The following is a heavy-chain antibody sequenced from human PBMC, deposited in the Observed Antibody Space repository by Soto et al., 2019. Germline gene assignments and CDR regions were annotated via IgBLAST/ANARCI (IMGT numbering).Heavy chain of an antibody. J-gene: IGHJ6*04. D-gene: IGHD5-18*01. CDR3: AKACRIAVHPALVSYGMPA. CDR1: AFTLSSYA. CDR2: ISCSGGST. Sequence: LRVSWTASAFTLSSYAMSLVRQAPGKGLEWVSAISCSGGSTYYADSVKGRFTISRDNSKHTLYLKMNSLRAEDTPVYYCAKACRIAVHPALVSYGMPAWGEATRATVAP. V-gene: IGHV3-23*01.